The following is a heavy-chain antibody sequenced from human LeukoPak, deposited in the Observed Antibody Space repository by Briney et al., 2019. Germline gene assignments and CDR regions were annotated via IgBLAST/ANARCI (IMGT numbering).Heavy chain of an antibody. J-gene: IGHJ4*02. CDR2: VSASGSAT. CDR1: GFTFSSYT. CDR3: AKRGDSGSHKYFDY. Sequence: PGGSLRLSCAASGFTFSSYTMNWVRQAPGKGLEWVSYVSASGSATYYGDSVKGRFTISRDSSKNTVYLQMDSLRAEDTAVYYCAKRGDSGSHKYFDYWGQGTLVTVSS. D-gene: IGHD1-26*01. V-gene: IGHV3-48*01.